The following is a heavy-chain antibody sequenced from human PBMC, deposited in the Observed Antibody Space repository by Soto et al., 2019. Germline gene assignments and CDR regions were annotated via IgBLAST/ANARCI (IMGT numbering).Heavy chain of an antibody. D-gene: IGHD2-21*01. CDR2: IYYSGST. V-gene: IGHV4-39*01. CDR1: GGSISSSSYY. CDR3: ARLIHSPGRFQH. J-gene: IGHJ1*01. Sequence: SETLSLTCTVSGGSISSSSYYWGWIRQPPGKGLEWIGSIYYSGSTYYNPSLKSRVTISVDTSKNQFSLKLSSVTAADTAVYYCARLIHSPGRFQHWGQGTLVTVSS.